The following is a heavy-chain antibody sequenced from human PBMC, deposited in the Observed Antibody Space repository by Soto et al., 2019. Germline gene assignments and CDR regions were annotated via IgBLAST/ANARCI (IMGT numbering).Heavy chain of an antibody. CDR1: GGTFSSYT. Sequence: QVQLVQSGAAVKKPGSSVKVSCKASGGTFSSYTISWVRQAPGQGLEWMGRIIPILGIANYAHKFQGRVTITADKSTSTAYMELSSLRSEDTAVYYCAGGRNGDSALDYWGQGTLVTVSS. CDR3: AGGRNGDSALDY. J-gene: IGHJ4*02. D-gene: IGHD4-17*01. CDR2: IIPILGIA. V-gene: IGHV1-69*02.